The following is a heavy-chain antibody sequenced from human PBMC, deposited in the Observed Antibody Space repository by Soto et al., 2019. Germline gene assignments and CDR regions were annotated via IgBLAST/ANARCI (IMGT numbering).Heavy chain of an antibody. CDR1: GYTFTSYG. Sequence: ASVKVSCKASGYTFTSYGISWVRQAPGQGLEWMGWISAYNGNTNYAQKLQGRVTMTTDTSTSTAYMELRSLRSDDTAVYYCARDQKLGWGGDFPRGAFDIWGQGTMVTVSS. CDR3: ARDQKLGWGGDFPRGAFDI. J-gene: IGHJ3*02. V-gene: IGHV1-18*01. D-gene: IGHD2-21*01. CDR2: ISAYNGNT.